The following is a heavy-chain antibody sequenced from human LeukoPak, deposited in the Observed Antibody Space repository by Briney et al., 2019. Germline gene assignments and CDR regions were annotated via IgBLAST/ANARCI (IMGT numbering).Heavy chain of an antibody. V-gene: IGHV4-4*07. CDR1: GGSISSYY. J-gene: IGHJ4*02. CDR3: ARGLYCSSSSNCFLDY. D-gene: IGHD2-2*01. CDR2: IYSSGST. Sequence: SETLSLTCTVSGGSISSYYWSWIRQPAGKGLEWIGRIYSSGSTNCNTSLESRVTMSVDTSKNQFSLKLSSVTAADTAVYYCARGLYCSSSSNCFLDYWGQGTLVTVSS.